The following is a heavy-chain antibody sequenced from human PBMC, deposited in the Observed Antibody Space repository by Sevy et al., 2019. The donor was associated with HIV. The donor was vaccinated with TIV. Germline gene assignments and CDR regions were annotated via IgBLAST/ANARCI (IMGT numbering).Heavy chain of an antibody. CDR2: ISSTGGST. CDR3: AKDPNVDTAMAYYFDY. CDR1: GFTLSSNA. D-gene: IGHD5-18*01. Sequence: GGSLRLSCAASGFTLSSNAMSWVRQAPGKGLEWVSSISSTGGSTYHAHSVRGRFSISRDNSKNTLYLHMNSLRAEDTAVYYCAKDPNVDTAMAYYFDYWGQGTLVTVSS. V-gene: IGHV3-23*01. J-gene: IGHJ4*02.